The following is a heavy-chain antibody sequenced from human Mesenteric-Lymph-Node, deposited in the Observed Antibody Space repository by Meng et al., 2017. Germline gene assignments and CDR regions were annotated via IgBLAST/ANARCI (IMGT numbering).Heavy chain of an antibody. CDR1: GGSSSSSNW. J-gene: IGHJ4*02. Sequence: VEVQEVGPGLVKPSEPLSLTCAVSGGSSSSSNWWSWVRQPPGKGLEWIGEIYHSGSTNYNPSLKSRVTISVDKSKNQFSLKLSSVTAADTAVYYCARLGATYGDADYWGQGTLVTVSS. D-gene: IGHD1-26*01. CDR2: IYHSGST. V-gene: IGHV4-4*02. CDR3: ARLGATYGDADY.